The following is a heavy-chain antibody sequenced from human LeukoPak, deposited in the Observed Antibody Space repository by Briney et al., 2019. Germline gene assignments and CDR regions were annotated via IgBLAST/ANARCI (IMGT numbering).Heavy chain of an antibody. CDR3: ARDPRWLTPDCNTIGCYVNWFDP. CDR2: IYRSGNT. Sequence: SETLSLTCAVSGYSISSGFLWGWIRQPPGKGLEWIGSIYRSGNTYYNPSLKSRITMSVDTSKNQFSLKLSSVTATDTAVYYCARDPRWLTPDCNTIGCYVNWFDPWGQGTLVTVSS. D-gene: IGHD2/OR15-2a*01. J-gene: IGHJ5*02. CDR1: GYSISSGFL. V-gene: IGHV4-38-2*02.